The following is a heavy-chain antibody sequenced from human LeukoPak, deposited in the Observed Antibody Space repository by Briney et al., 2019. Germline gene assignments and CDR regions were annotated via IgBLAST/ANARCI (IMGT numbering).Heavy chain of an antibody. CDR2: IYTSGST. CDR1: GGSISSYY. D-gene: IGHD3-22*01. J-gene: IGHJ3*02. Sequence: SETLSLTCTVSGGSISSYYWSWIRQPAGKGLEWIGRIYTSGSTNYNPSLKSRVTISVDTSKNQFSLKLSSVTAADTAVYYCAREGDPSYYYDSSGYYYVGAFDIWGQGTMVTVSS. CDR3: AREGDPSYYYDSSGYYYVGAFDI. V-gene: IGHV4-4*07.